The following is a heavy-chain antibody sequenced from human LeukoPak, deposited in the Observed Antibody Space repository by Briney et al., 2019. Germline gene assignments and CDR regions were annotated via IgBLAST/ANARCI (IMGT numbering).Heavy chain of an antibody. CDR2: IRSKAYGGTT. CDR3: TRDPGYCSSTSCHNWFDP. J-gene: IGHJ5*02. Sequence: PGGSLRLSCTASGFTSGDYAMSWVRQAPGKGLEWVGFIRSKAYGGTTEYAASVKGRFTISRDDSKSIAYLQMNSLKTEDTAVYYCTRDPGYCSSTSCHNWFDPWGQGTLVTVSS. V-gene: IGHV3-49*04. CDR1: GFTSGDYA. D-gene: IGHD2-2*03.